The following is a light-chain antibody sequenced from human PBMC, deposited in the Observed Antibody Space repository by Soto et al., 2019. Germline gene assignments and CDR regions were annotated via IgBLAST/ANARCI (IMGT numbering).Light chain of an antibody. Sequence: IQTTYSPSGVSPPVWPGVTVTWQASQDISSGLAWYQQRPGKAPNLLIYAASSLQSGVPSRFSGSESGTDFTLTISSLQPEDFATYFCQRGNSFPITFGQGTRLEIK. CDR1: QDISSG. J-gene: IGKJ5*01. CDR3: QRGNSFPIT. CDR2: AAS. V-gene: IGKV1D-12*01.